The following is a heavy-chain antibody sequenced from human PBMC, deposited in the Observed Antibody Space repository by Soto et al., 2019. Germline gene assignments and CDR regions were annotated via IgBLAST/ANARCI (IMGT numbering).Heavy chain of an antibody. D-gene: IGHD3-10*01. CDR2: IYYSGST. J-gene: IGHJ6*02. V-gene: IGHV4-31*11. Sequence: SETLSLTCAVSGGSISSGGYSWSWIRQPPGKGLEWIGYIYYSGSTYYNPSLKSRVTISVDTSKNQFSLKLSSVTAADTAVYYCARELRFGEDYYGMDVWGQGTTVTVSS. CDR3: ARELRFGEDYYGMDV. CDR1: GGSISSGGYS.